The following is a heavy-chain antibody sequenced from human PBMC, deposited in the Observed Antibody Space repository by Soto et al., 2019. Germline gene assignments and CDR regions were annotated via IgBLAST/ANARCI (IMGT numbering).Heavy chain of an antibody. CDR3: AREGRSYTYGVFDP. J-gene: IGHJ5*02. CDR1: GSTFSSYS. Sequence: DVQLVESGGGLVQPGGSLRLSCAASGSTFSSYSMYWVRQAPGKGLEWVSYISSSSSTIYYADSVKGRFTISRDNAKNSLYLQMNSLRAEDTAVYYCAREGRSYTYGVFDPWGQGTLVTVSS. D-gene: IGHD5-18*01. CDR2: ISSSSSTI. V-gene: IGHV3-48*01.